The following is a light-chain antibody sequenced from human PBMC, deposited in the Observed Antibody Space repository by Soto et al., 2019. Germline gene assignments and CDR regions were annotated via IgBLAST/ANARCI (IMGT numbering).Light chain of an antibody. Sequence: DIQMTQPPSTLSAFVGDRVTITCRASHSITTWLAWYQQKPGKAPNLLIYKASSLESGVPSRFSGSGSGTEFSLTISSLQPDDFATYYCQQYNAYPWTFGQGTRVEIK. CDR2: KAS. J-gene: IGKJ1*01. CDR3: QQYNAYPWT. V-gene: IGKV1-5*03. CDR1: HSITTW.